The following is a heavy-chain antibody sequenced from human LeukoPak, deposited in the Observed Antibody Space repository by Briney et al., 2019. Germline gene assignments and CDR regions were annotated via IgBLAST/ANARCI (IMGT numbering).Heavy chain of an antibody. V-gene: IGHV3-23*01. Sequence: RGSLRLSCAASGFTFSSCAMSWVRQAPGEGLEWVSAISGSGGSTYYADSVKGRFTISRDNSKNTLYLQMNSLRAEDTAVYYCARGPYASGTYGRRGWVHYMDVWGKGTTVTISS. CDR3: ARGPYASGTYGRRGWVHYMDV. CDR2: ISGSGGST. D-gene: IGHD3-10*01. J-gene: IGHJ6*03. CDR1: GFTFSSCA.